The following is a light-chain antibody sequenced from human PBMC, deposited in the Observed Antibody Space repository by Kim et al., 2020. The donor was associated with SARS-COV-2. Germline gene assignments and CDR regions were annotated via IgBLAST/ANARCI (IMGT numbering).Light chain of an antibody. Sequence: EIVMTQSPATLSVSPGERATLSCRASQTVSSNLAWYQQKPGRAPRLVIYAASTRATGIPARFTGSGSGTEFTLTISSLQSEDFAVYYCQQYNNWPLYSCGRGTKLEI. CDR3: QQYNNWPLYS. CDR2: AAS. J-gene: IGKJ2*03. CDR1: QTVSSN. V-gene: IGKV3-15*01.